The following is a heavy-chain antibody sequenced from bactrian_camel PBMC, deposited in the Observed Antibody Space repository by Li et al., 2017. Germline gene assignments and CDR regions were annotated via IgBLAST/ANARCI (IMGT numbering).Heavy chain of an antibody. J-gene: IGHJ4*01. V-gene: IGHV3S40*01. Sequence: DVQLVESGGGSVQAGGSLRLSCVASGFIFSRTNMYWFRQAPGQEREGVAGIYFAGGRTDYHDSVKGRFTISQDNGNTVYLQMNSLKPEDTAMYYCAARRWTDFCSTTLNAYDYWGQGTQVTVS. D-gene: IGHD6*01. CDR2: IYFAGGRT. CDR1: GFIFSRTN. CDR3: AARRWTDFCSTTLNAYDY.